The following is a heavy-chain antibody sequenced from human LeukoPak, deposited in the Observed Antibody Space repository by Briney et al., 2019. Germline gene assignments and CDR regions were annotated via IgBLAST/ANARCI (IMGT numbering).Heavy chain of an antibody. J-gene: IGHJ4*02. CDR1: GGSISSSSYY. Sequence: SETLSLTCTVSGGSISSSSYYWGWIRQPPGKGLEWIGSIYYSGSTYYNPSLKSRVTISVDTSKNQFSLKLSSVTAADTAVYCCASFSSSWDGFDYWGQGTLVTVSS. CDR2: IYYSGST. V-gene: IGHV4-39*01. D-gene: IGHD6-13*01. CDR3: ASFSSSWDGFDY.